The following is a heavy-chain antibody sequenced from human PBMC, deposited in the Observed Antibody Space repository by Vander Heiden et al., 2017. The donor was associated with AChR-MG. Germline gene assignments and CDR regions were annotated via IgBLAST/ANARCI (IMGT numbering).Heavy chain of an antibody. CDR3: AKDLRGYYYYGMDV. CDR1: GFTFSSYG. Sequence: QVQLVESGGRVVQPGGSLRASCAASGFTFSSYGMHWVRQAPGKGLEWVAFIRYDGSNKYYADSVKGRFTISRDNSKNTLYLQMNSLRAEDTAVYYCAKDLRGYYYYGMDVWGQGTTVTVSS. J-gene: IGHJ6*02. CDR2: IRYDGSNK. D-gene: IGHD5-12*01. V-gene: IGHV3-30*02.